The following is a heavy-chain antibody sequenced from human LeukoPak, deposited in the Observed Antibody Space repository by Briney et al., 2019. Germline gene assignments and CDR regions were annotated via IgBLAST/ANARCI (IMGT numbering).Heavy chain of an antibody. CDR3: ASLNYDILTGYHQADY. CDR1: GFTFSSYA. V-gene: IGHV3-30*15. Sequence: PGRSLRLSCAASGFTFSSYAMHWVRQAPGKGLEWVAVISYDGSNKYYADSVKGRFTISRDNSKNALYLQMSSLRAEDTAVYYCASLNYDILTGYHQADYWGQGTLVTVSS. D-gene: IGHD3-9*01. CDR2: ISYDGSNK. J-gene: IGHJ4*02.